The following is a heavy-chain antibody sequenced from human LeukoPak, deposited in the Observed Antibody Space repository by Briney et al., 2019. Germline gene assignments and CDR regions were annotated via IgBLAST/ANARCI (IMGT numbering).Heavy chain of an antibody. CDR3: ARLSCSSTYCYVFDY. D-gene: IGHD2-2*01. V-gene: IGHV5-51*01. CDR1: GYSFTSYW. CDR2: IYPGDSDT. Sequence: GESLKISCKGSGYSFTSYWIGWVRQMPGKALEWMGIIYPGDSDTRYNPSFQGQVTISADKSINTAYLQWSSLKASDTAMYYCARLSCSSTYCYVFDYWGQGILVTVSS. J-gene: IGHJ4*02.